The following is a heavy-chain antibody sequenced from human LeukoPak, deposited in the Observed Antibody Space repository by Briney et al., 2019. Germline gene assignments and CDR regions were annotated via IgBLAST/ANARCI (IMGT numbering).Heavy chain of an antibody. D-gene: IGHD1-7*01. CDR1: GGSFSGYY. V-gene: IGHV4-34*01. Sequence: SETLSLTGAVYGGSFSGYYWSWIRQPPGKGLEWIGEINHSGSTNYNPSLKSRVTISVDTSKNQFSLKLSSVTAADTAVYYCARARRNWNYREDYYYYMDVWGKGTTVTVSS. CDR2: INHSGST. CDR3: ARARRNWNYREDYYYYMDV. J-gene: IGHJ6*03.